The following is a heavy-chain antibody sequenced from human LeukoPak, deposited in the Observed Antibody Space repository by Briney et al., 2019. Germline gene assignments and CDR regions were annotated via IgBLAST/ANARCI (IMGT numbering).Heavy chain of an antibody. V-gene: IGHV1-2*02. CDR2: INPNSGGT. D-gene: IGHD6-19*01. CDR1: GYTFTGYY. Sequence: GASVKVSCKASGYTFTGYYMHWVRQAPGQGLEWMGWINPNSGGTNYAQKFQGRVTMTRDTSISTAYMELSRLRSDDTAVYYCARVPEYSSGWYPTQNWGQGTLVTVSS. J-gene: IGHJ4*02. CDR3: ARVPEYSSGWYPTQN.